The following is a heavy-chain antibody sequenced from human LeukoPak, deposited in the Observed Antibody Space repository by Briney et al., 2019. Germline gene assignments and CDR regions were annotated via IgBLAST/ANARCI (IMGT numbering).Heavy chain of an antibody. Sequence: GGSLTLSCAASGFTFSSYSMNWVRQAPGKGLEWVSSISSSSSYIYYADSVKGRFTISRDNAKNSLYLQMNSLRAEDAAVYYCARGPVTGVNGYWGQGTLVTVSS. D-gene: IGHD7-27*01. CDR2: ISSSSSYI. J-gene: IGHJ4*02. CDR3: ARGPVTGVNGY. CDR1: GFTFSSYS. V-gene: IGHV3-21*01.